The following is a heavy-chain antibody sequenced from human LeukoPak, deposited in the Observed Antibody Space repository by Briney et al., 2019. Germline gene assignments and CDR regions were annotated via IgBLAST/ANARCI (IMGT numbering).Heavy chain of an antibody. D-gene: IGHD3-22*01. Sequence: GGSLRLSCAASGFTFSSYAMHWVRQAPGKGLEWVAVISYDGSNKYYADSVKGRFTISGDNSKNTLYLQMNSLRAEDTAVYYCARDVFHLHYCDSSGYPYWGQGTLVTVSS. V-gene: IGHV3-30*01. J-gene: IGHJ4*02. CDR2: ISYDGSNK. CDR1: GFTFSSYA. CDR3: ARDVFHLHYCDSSGYPY.